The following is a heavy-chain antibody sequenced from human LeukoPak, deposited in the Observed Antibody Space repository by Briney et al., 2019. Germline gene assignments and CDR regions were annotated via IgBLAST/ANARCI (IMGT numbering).Heavy chain of an antibody. D-gene: IGHD4-17*01. Sequence: PGGSLRLSCGASGFTFSRYWRTWVRQAPGKGLEWVANINQDGREKNYADSVKGRFTISRDNSKNTLYLQMNSLTAEDTAVYYCAKEGNHYGGYSPLYYFDYWGQGTLATVSS. V-gene: IGHV3-7*01. CDR2: INQDGREK. CDR3: AKEGNHYGGYSPLYYFDY. J-gene: IGHJ4*02. CDR1: GFTFSRYW.